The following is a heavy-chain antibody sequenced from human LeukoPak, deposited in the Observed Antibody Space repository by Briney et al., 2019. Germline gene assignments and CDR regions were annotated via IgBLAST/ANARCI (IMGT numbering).Heavy chain of an antibody. D-gene: IGHD1-26*01. CDR2: INHSGST. Sequence: SETLSLTCAVYGGSFSGYYWSWIRRPPGKGLEWIGEINHSGSTNYNPSLKSRVTISVDTFKNQFSLKLSSVTAADTAVYYCARLFHPALSGNYPFDYWGQGTLVTVSS. J-gene: IGHJ4*02. V-gene: IGHV4-34*01. CDR1: GGSFSGYY. CDR3: ARLFHPALSGNYPFDY.